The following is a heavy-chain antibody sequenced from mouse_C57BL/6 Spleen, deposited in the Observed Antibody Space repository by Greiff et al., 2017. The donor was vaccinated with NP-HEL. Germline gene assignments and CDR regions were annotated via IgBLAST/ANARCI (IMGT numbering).Heavy chain of an antibody. CDR3: ARGDYGSRVYFDY. D-gene: IGHD1-1*01. Sequence: QVQLQQSGAELVMPGASVKLSCKASGYTFTSYWMHRVKQRPGQGLEWIGEIDPSDSYTNYNQKFKGKSTLTVDKSSSTAYMQLSSLTSEDSAVYYCARGDYGSRVYFDYWGQGTTLTVSS. CDR2: IDPSDSYT. CDR1: GYTFTSYW. V-gene: IGHV1-69*01. J-gene: IGHJ2*01.